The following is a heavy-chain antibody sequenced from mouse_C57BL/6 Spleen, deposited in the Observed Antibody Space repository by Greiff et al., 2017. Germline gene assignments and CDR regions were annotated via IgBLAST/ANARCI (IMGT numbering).Heavy chain of an antibody. CDR2: IYPGNSDT. V-gene: IGHV1-5*01. Sequence: VQLQQSGTVLARPGASVKMSCKTSGYTFTSYWMHWVKQRPGQGLEWIGAIYPGNSDTSYNQKLKGKAKLTAVTSASTAYMELSSLTNEDSAVYYCTGSNNVEYAMDYWGQGTSVTVSS. D-gene: IGHD2-5*01. J-gene: IGHJ4*01. CDR1: GYTFTSYW. CDR3: TGSNNVEYAMDY.